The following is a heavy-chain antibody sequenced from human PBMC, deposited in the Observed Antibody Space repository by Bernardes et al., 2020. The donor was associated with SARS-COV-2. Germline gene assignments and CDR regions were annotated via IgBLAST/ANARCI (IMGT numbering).Heavy chain of an antibody. V-gene: IGHV1-2*04. CDR2: INPNSGGT. J-gene: IGHJ6*02. CDR3: AREESSGAWGYYGMDV. D-gene: IGHD6-19*01. CDR1: GYTFTGYY. Sequence: ASVKVSCKASGYTFTGYYMHWVRQAPGQGLEWMGWINPNSGGTTYAQKFQGWVTMTRDTSISTAYMELSRLRSDDTAVYYCAREESSGAWGYYGMDVWGQGTTVTGSS.